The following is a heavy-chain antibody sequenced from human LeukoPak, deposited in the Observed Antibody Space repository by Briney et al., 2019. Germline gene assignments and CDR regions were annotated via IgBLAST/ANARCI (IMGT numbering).Heavy chain of an antibody. CDR1: GFTFSSYG. CDR2: ISHDGTVQ. CDR3: ARDWAFMYRWYYGMDV. D-gene: IGHD2-8*02. V-gene: IGHV3-30*03. J-gene: IGHJ6*02. Sequence: PGGSLRLSCAASGFTFSSYGMQWVRQAPGKGLEWVAVISHDGTVQHYADSVKGRFTISRDNSDNTLYLQMNSLRDEDTAVYYCARDWAFMYRWYYGMDVWGQGTTVTVSS.